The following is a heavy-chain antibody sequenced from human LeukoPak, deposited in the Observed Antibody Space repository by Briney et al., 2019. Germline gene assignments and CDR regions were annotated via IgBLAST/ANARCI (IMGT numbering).Heavy chain of an antibody. D-gene: IGHD2-15*01. J-gene: IGHJ6*03. V-gene: IGHV4-31*03. CDR1: GVSITSGDYY. CDR3: ARPRSGDYCSAGSCPYYYYMDV. Sequence: SETLSLTCTVSGVSITSGDYYWSWVRQLPGKGLEWIGFIYYSGSTYHNLSLKSRLTLSVDTSKSQFSLKLSSLTAADTAVYYCARPRSGDYCSAGSCPYYYYMDVWGRGTPVTVSS. CDR2: IYYSGST.